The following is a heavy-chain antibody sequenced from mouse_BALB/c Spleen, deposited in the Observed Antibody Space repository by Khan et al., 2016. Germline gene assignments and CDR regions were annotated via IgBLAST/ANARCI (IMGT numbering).Heavy chain of an antibody. V-gene: IGHV1-7*01. J-gene: IGHJ2*01. CDR3: ARSEWRDVVDY. CDR2: INPSAGYT. D-gene: IGHD1-3*01. CDR1: GYTFTHYW. Sequence: QVRLQQSGAELAKPGASVKMSCKASGYTFTHYWMHWVKQRPGQGLEWIGYINPSAGYTYYNQKFKDKATLTADKSSSTVYMQLSSLTSEDSAVYFCARSEWRDVVDYWGQGTTLTVSS.